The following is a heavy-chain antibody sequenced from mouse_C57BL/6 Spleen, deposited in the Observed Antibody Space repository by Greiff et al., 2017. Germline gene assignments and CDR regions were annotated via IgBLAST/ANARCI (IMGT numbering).Heavy chain of an antibody. Sequence: VQLQQPGAELVMPGASVKLSCKASGYTFTSYWMHWVKQRPGQGLEWIGEIAPSDSYTNYNQKFKGKSTLTVDKSSSTAYMQLSSLTSEDSAVYYCATGKENAMDYWGQGTSVTVSS. CDR1: GYTFTSYW. CDR3: ATGKENAMDY. V-gene: IGHV1-69*01. CDR2: IAPSDSYT. D-gene: IGHD4-1*01. J-gene: IGHJ4*01.